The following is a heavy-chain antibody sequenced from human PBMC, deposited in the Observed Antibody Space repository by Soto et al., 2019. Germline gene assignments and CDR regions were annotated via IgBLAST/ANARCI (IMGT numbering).Heavy chain of an antibody. Sequence: ASVKVSCKASGYSFTDYHIHWVRQAPGQGLEWLGRINPKSGGTSTAQKFQGWVTMTTDTSISTASMELTRLTSDDTAIYYCARCDPTDCSNGVCSCFYNHGRDSWGPGSTVTVSS. CDR1: GYSFTDYH. D-gene: IGHD2-8*01. J-gene: IGHJ6*02. CDR2: INPKSGGT. V-gene: IGHV1-2*04. CDR3: ARCDPTDCSNGVCSCFYNHGRDS.